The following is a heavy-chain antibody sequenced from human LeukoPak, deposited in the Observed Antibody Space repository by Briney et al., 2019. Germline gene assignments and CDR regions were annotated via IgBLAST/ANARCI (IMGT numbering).Heavy chain of an antibody. J-gene: IGHJ4*02. V-gene: IGHV4-34*01. Sequence: PSETLSLTCAVYGGSFSGYYWSWIRQPPGKGLEWIGEINHSGSTNYNPSLKSRVTISVDTSKNQFSLKLSSVTAADTAVYYCARLARPGFYGSGSYFVGSSGYLYWGQGTLVTVSS. CDR2: INHSGST. CDR3: ARLARPGFYGSGSYFVGSSGYLY. D-gene: IGHD3-10*01. CDR1: GGSFSGYY.